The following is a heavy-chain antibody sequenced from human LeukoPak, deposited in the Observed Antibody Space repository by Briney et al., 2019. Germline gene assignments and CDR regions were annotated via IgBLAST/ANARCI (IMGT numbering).Heavy chain of an antibody. V-gene: IGHV3-23*01. CDR3: VKDVLSVAVGSTHDY. D-gene: IGHD2-21*01. Sequence: GGSLRLSCAASGFTFSNYTMAWVRQAPGKGLEWVSSVSGTGGTTYHADSVKGRLTISRDNSNNTLYLQMNSLRAEDTAVYYCVKDVLSVAVGSTHDYWGPGTLVTVSS. CDR1: GFTFSNYT. CDR2: VSGTGGTT. J-gene: IGHJ4*02.